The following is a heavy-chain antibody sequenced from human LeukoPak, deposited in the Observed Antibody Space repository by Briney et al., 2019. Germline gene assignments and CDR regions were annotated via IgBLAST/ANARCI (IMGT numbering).Heavy chain of an antibody. CDR1: GGSISSYY. D-gene: IGHD6-13*01. CDR3: ARVFGLSSSWYLHYFDY. V-gene: IGHV4-59*12. CDR2: GST. Sequence: SETLSLTCTVSGGSISSYYWSWIRQPPGKGREWSGSGSTYYNPSLKSRVTISVDTSKNQFSLELSSVTAADTAVYYCARVFGLSSSWYLHYFDYWGQGTLVTVSS. J-gene: IGHJ4*02.